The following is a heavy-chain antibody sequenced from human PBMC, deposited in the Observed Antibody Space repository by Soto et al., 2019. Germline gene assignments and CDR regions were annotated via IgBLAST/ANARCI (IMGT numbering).Heavy chain of an antibody. D-gene: IGHD3-3*01. CDR1: GYTFTGYY. V-gene: IGHV1-2*04. CDR2: INPNSGRT. Sequence: VASVKVSCKAFGYTFTGYYMHWVRQAPGQGLEWMGWINPNSGRTNYAQKFQGWVTMTRDTPISTAYMELSRLRSDDTAVYYCARGFLEWYMDVWGKGTTVTVSS. J-gene: IGHJ6*03. CDR3: ARGFLEWYMDV.